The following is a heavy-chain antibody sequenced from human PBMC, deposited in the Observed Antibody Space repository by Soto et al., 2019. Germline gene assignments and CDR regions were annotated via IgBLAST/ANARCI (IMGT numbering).Heavy chain of an antibody. CDR3: ARGAYDILTGYYMDWFDP. CDR2: IWYDGSNR. D-gene: IGHD3-9*01. Sequence: GSLRLSGAASGFTCSSYGMHWVRQGPGKGLEWVAVIWYDGSNRYYADSVKGRFTISRDNSKNTLYLQMNSLRAEDTAVYYCARGAYDILTGYYMDWFDPWGQGTLVTVSS. CDR1: GFTCSSYG. V-gene: IGHV3-33*01. J-gene: IGHJ5*02.